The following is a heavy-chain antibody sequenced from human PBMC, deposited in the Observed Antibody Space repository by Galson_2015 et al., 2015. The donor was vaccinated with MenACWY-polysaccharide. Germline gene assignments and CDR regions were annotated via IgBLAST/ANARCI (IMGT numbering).Heavy chain of an antibody. V-gene: IGHV6-1*01. D-gene: IGHD6-13*01. CDR1: GDSVSSKSAA. J-gene: IGHJ4*02. CDR2: TYYGSKWYN. CDR3: GRVTWGSSKAFDY. Sequence: CAISGDSVSSKSAAWIWIRQSPSRGLEWLGRTYYGSKWYNDYAASVKGRITINPDTSKNQFSLQLNPVTPEDTAVYYCGRVTWGSSKAFDYWGQGTPVTVSS.